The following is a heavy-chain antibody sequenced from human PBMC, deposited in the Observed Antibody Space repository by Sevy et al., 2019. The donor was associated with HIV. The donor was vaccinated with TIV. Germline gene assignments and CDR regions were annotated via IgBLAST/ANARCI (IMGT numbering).Heavy chain of an antibody. D-gene: IGHD5-18*01. CDR3: GRDNRKTAMVPRDGIDV. Sequence: GGSLRLSCAASGFSVSSSYMSWVRQAPGKGLEWVSIIYSGGSTYYADSVKGGFTISRDNSKITLYLQMNSLRAGDTAVYYCGRDNRKTAMVPRDGIDVWGQGTTVTVSS. J-gene: IGHJ6*02. V-gene: IGHV3-53*01. CDR1: GFSVSSSY. CDR2: IYSGGST.